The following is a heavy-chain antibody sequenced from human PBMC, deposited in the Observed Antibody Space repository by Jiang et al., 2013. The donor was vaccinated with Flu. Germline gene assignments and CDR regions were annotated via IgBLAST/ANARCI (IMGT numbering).Heavy chain of an antibody. Sequence: LEWMGIIYPGDSDTRYSPPSQGQVTISADKSISTAYLQWSSLKASDTAMYYCARLPSTVSGGFFFDYWGQGTLVTVSS. CDR3: ARLPSTVSGGFFFDY. J-gene: IGHJ4*02. D-gene: IGHD4-17*01. CDR2: IYPGDSDT. V-gene: IGHV5-51*01.